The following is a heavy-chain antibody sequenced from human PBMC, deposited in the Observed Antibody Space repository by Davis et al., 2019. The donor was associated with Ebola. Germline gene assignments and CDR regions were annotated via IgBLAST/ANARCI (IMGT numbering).Heavy chain of an antibody. V-gene: IGHV3-7*01. J-gene: IGHJ6*02. CDR2: IKQDGSEK. CDR3: ARVVAAAGTGIDGMDV. CDR1: GFTFSGSA. Sequence: GGSLRLSCAASGFTFSGSAMHWVRQAPGKGLEWVANIKQDGSEKYYVDSVKGRFTISRDNAKNSLYLQMNNMKAEDTAVYYCARVVAAAGTGIDGMDVWGQGTTVTVSS. D-gene: IGHD6-13*01.